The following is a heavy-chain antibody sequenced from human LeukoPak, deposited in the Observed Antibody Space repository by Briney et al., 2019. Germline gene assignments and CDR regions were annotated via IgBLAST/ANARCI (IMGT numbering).Heavy chain of an antibody. V-gene: IGHV4-39*01. J-gene: IGHJ4*02. D-gene: IGHD1-1*01. Sequence: SETLPLTCTVSGGSISSSSYYWGWIRQPPGKGLEWLGTFYYNGNNQSLKSRVTIPLHTSKNQFSLKLSSVTAADTAVYFGARQYVNGDYFDYWGRGTLVTVSS. CDR1: GGSISSSSYY. CDR2: FYYNG. CDR3: ARQYVNGDYFDY.